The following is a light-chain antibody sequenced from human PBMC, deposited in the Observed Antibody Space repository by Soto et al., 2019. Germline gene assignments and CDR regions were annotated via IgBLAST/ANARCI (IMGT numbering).Light chain of an antibody. Sequence: DIVMTQTPDSLAVSLGERATINCKSSQRVLYTSNNKNYLAWYQQKPGHPPKLLIYWASTRESGVPDRFSGSGSGTDFTLTTSSLKAEDVAVYYCQQYYSTLLTFGPRTKVDIK. CDR3: QQYYSTLLT. CDR2: WAS. CDR1: QRVLYTSNNKNY. J-gene: IGKJ3*01. V-gene: IGKV4-1*01.